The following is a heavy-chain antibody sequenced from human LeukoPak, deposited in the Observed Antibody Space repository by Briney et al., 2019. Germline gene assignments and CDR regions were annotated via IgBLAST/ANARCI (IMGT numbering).Heavy chain of an antibody. D-gene: IGHD3-3*01. Sequence: PSETLSLSCTVSGASISNSAYYWLWSRQPPGEGLECIGTVHYSGSTFYNPSLKSRVNISVDTSKNQFSLQLSSVTAADTAVYYCARLFFVIDTWGQGTLVTVSS. V-gene: IGHV4-39*01. J-gene: IGHJ5*02. CDR1: GASISNSAYY. CDR3: ARLFFVIDT. CDR2: VHYSGST.